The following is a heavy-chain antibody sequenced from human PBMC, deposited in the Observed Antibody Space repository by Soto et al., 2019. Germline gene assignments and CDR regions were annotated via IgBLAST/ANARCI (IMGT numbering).Heavy chain of an antibody. CDR3: ARRQYGSGSYYVY. CDR2: IYYSGST. J-gene: IGHJ4*02. V-gene: IGHV4-59*08. D-gene: IGHD3-10*01. CDR1: GGSISSYY. Sequence: SETLSLTCTVSGGSISSYYWSWIRQPPGKGLEWIGYIYYSGSTNYNPSLKSRVTISVDTSKNQFSLKLSSVTAADTAVYYCARRQYGSGSYYVYWGQGTLVTVSS.